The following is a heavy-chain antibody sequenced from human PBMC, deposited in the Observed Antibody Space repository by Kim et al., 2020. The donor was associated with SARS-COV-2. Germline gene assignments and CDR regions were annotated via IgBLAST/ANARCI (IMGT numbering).Heavy chain of an antibody. CDR1: GFTFSSYG. Sequence: GGSLRLSCAASGFTFSSYGMHWVRQAPGKGLEWVAVIWYDGSNKYYADSVKGRFTISRDNSKNTLYLQMNSLRAEDTAVYYCARDGPLQGYGDRWGQGTLVTVSS. CDR3: ARDGPLQGYGDR. CDR2: IWYDGSNK. J-gene: IGHJ4*02. D-gene: IGHD4-17*01. V-gene: IGHV3-33*01.